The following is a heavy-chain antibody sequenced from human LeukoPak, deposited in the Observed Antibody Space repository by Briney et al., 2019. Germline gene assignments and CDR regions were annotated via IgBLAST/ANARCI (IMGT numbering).Heavy chain of an antibody. CDR2: IKQDGSEK. J-gene: IGHJ1*01. Sequence: GGSLRLSCAASGFSFSSYWMSWVRQAPGKGLEWVANIKQDGSEKYYVDSVKGRFTISRDNAKNSLYLQMNSLRAEDTAVYYCARDRVSRWYGYFQHWRQGTLVTVSS. CDR3: ARDRVSRWYGYFQH. V-gene: IGHV3-7*04. CDR1: GFSFSSYW. D-gene: IGHD6-19*01.